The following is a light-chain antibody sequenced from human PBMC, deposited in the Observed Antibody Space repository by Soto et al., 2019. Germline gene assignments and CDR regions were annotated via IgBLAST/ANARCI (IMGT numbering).Light chain of an antibody. CDR1: ETITDF. CDR3: QQNFSPFVT. CDR2: SAS. J-gene: IGKJ4*01. V-gene: IGKV1-39*01. Sequence: DIQMTQSPPSLSASVGDRVTITCRASETITDFLNWYQLKPGKAPKLLIYSASNLQPGVPSRFSGSGYGTDFTLTHSGLQHEYSATYYCQQNFSPFVTFGAGTKVEV.